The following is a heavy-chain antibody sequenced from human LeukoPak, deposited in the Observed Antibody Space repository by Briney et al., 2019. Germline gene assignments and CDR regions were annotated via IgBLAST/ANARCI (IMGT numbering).Heavy chain of an antibody. V-gene: IGHV3-30*02. J-gene: IGHJ6*03. Sequence: PGGSLRLSCAASGFTFSGYGMHWVRQAPGKGLEWVAFVRYDSSNKYYADSVKGRFTVSRDNAKNSLYLQMNSLRAEDTAVYYCARDHFHYMDVWGKGTTVTVSS. CDR2: VRYDSSNK. CDR3: ARDHFHYMDV. CDR1: GFTFSGYG. D-gene: IGHD3-3*02.